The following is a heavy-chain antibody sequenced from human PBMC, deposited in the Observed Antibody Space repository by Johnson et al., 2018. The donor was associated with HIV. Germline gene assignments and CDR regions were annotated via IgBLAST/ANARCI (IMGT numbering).Heavy chain of an antibody. D-gene: IGHD3-16*01. CDR3: TTASGYDPFFDAFDM. V-gene: IGHV3-15*01. Sequence: EVQLVESGGGLVQPGGSLRLSCAASGFTFSNAWMNWVRQPPGKGLEWVGRIKSKTDGGTTDYAAPVKGRFTISRDYSKNTLYLQMNSLKTEDTAVYYCTTASGYDPFFDAFDMWGQGTMVTVSS. J-gene: IGHJ3*02. CDR2: IKSKTDGGTT. CDR1: GFTFSNAW.